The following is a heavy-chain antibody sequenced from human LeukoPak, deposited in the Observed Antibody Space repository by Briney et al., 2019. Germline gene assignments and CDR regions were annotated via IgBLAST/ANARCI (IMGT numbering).Heavy chain of an antibody. J-gene: IGHJ4*02. V-gene: IGHV3-23*01. D-gene: IGHD2-15*01. Sequence: GGSLRLSCAASGFTFSDYEINWVRQAPGKGLEWVSSISGSGGNTYYADSVKGRFTISRDNSKNTLYLQMNRLRAEDTAVYYCAPKVVGSTPFDYWGQGTLVTVSS. CDR3: APKVVGSTPFDY. CDR1: GFTFSDYE. CDR2: ISGSGGNT.